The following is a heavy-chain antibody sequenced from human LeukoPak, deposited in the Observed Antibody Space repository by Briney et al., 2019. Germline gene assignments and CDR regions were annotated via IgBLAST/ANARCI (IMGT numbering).Heavy chain of an antibody. V-gene: IGHV3-23*01. Sequence: PGGSLRLSCSASGFAFSNYVMSWVRQAPGKGLEWVSAISGSGNNTYYADSVKGRFTISRDNSKNTLYLQMNTLRVEDTAVYCCAKDGRIAVAGSLGGDWFDPWGQGTLVTVSS. D-gene: IGHD6-19*01. CDR1: GFAFSNYV. J-gene: IGHJ5*02. CDR2: ISGSGNNT. CDR3: AKDGRIAVAGSLGGDWFDP.